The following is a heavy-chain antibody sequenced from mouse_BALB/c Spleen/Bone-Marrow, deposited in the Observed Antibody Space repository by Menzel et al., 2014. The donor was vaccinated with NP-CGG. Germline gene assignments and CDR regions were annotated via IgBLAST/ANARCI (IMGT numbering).Heavy chain of an antibody. CDR3: AYYRYDEYFDV. V-gene: IGHV1S56*01. CDR2: IYPGDSST. J-gene: IGHJ1*01. D-gene: IGHD2-14*01. CDR1: GYTFTSYF. Sequence: VQLQESGPELVKPGASVKMSCKASGYTFTSYFIHWVKQRPGQGLEWIGWIYPGDSSTKYNEKFKVKTTLTADKSSSTAYMFLSSLTSEDSAIYFCAYYRYDEYFDVWGAGTTVTVSS.